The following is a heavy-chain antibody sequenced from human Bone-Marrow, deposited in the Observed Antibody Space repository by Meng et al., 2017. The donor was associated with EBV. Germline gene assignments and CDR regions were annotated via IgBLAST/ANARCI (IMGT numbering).Heavy chain of an antibody. CDR3: ARLDYFDY. Sequence: RLGRGGAEVKQPGASLKVSYNPSGYPCTSYAMHWVRQAPRQRLEWMGWINPGNGNTKYSQKFQGRVTITRDTSASTAYMELSSLRSEDTAVYYCARLDYFDYWGQGTLVTVSS. J-gene: IGHJ4*02. CDR2: INPGNGNT. V-gene: IGHV1-3*01. CDR1: GYPCTSYA.